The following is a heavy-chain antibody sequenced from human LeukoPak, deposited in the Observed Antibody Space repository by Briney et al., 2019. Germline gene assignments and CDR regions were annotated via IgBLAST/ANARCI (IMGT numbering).Heavy chain of an antibody. V-gene: IGHV4-31*03. D-gene: IGHD5-18*01. J-gene: IGHJ6*03. Sequence: SQTLSLTCTVSGGSISSGGYYWSWIRQHPGKGLEWIGYIYYSGSTYYNPSLKSRVTISVGTSKNQFSLKLSSVTAADTAVYYCARERGSGYSYAYYYYYMDVWGKGTTVTVSS. CDR1: GGSISSGGYY. CDR3: ARERGSGYSYAYYYYYMDV. CDR2: IYYSGST.